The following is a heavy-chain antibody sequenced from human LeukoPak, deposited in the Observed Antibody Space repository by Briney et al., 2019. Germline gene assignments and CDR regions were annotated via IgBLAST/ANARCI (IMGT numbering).Heavy chain of an antibody. D-gene: IGHD6-19*01. V-gene: IGHV4-59*01. CDR2: IYYSGST. J-gene: IGHJ4*02. CDR1: GGSISSYY. CDR3: ARFKRAGGWSYFDY. Sequence: SETLSLTCTVSGGSISSYYWSWIRQPPGKGLEWIGYIYYSGSTNYNPSLKSRVTVSIDTSKNQFSLKLTSVTAADTAVYFCARFKRAGGWSYFDYWGQGTLVTVSS.